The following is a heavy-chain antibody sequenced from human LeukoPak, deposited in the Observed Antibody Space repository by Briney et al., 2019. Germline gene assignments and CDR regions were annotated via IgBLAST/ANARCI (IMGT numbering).Heavy chain of an antibody. D-gene: IGHD1-26*01. CDR1: GGSFSGYY. CDR2: INHSGST. V-gene: IGHV4-34*01. Sequence: PSETLSLTCAVYGGSFSGYYWSWIRQPPGKGLEWIGEINHSGSTNYNPSLKSRVTISVDTSKNQFSLKLSSVTAADTAVYYCARGLGIVGATYGDAFDIWGQGTMVTVSS. CDR3: ARGLGIVGATYGDAFDI. J-gene: IGHJ3*02.